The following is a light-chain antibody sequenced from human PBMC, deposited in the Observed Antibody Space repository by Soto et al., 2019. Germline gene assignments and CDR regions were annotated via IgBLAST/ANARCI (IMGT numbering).Light chain of an antibody. CDR2: EVS. J-gene: IGLJ1*01. CDR3: SSYTSGSTLYV. Sequence: QSVLTQAAAVSGSPGQSITISCTGTSSDVGGYNYVCWYQQHPGKAPKLMIYEVSNRPSGVSTRFSGSKSGNTASLTISGLQAEDEADYYCSSYTSGSTLYVFGTGTKVTVL. V-gene: IGLV2-14*01. CDR1: SSDVGGYNY.